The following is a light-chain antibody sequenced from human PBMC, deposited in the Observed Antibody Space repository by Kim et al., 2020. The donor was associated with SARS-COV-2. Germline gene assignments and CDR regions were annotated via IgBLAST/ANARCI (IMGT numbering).Light chain of an antibody. CDR1: SRGSKR. V-gene: IGLV3-21*03. Sequence: GKRAGSTGGRQSRGSKRVNWDQQEPGRAPVMVIYDDSDRPSGITKRFYGYNSGNTATLTFSRVEAGDEADYYCQVWDRYRDHVVFGGGTQLTVL. CDR3: QVWDRYRDHVV. J-gene: IGLJ2*01. CDR2: DDS.